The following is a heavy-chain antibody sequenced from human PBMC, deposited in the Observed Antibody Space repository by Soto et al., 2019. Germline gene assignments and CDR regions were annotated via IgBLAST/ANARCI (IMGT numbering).Heavy chain of an antibody. D-gene: IGHD3-22*01. J-gene: IGHJ1*01. CDR3: ASPCYYAGSGYCAGCSVS. V-gene: IGHV4-59*01. Sequence: QPPGKGLEWIGYIYYSGSTNYNPSLKSRVTISVDTSKNQFSLKLSSVTAADTAVYYCASPCYYAGSGYCAGCSVSGGQRTL. CDR2: IYYSGST.